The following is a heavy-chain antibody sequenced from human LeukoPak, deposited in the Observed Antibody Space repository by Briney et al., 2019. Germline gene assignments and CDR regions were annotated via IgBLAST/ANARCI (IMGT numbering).Heavy chain of an antibody. V-gene: IGHV1-8*02. CDR3: ARYCGRDDY. CDR2: MNPDSGYT. CDR1: GYTFTSYD. D-gene: IGHD1-26*01. Sequence: SVKVSCKASGYTFTSYDINWVRQAPGQGLEWMGWMNPDSGYTGYAQKFQGRVTMTMNTSISTAYMELSSLRSEDTAVYYFARYCGRDDYCGQGALVTVSS. J-gene: IGHJ4*02.